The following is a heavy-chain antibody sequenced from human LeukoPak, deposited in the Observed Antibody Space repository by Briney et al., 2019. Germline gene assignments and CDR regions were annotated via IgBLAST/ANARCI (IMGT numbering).Heavy chain of an antibody. J-gene: IGHJ4*02. D-gene: IGHD4-11*01. CDR3: AREAHDYSNYRFDY. V-gene: IGHV3-48*03. CDR2: ISRSGSSI. CDR1: EFTFSGYK. Sequence: GGSLRLSCVASEFTFSGYKMNWVRQAPGKGREWVSHISRSGSSIYYEDSVKGRFAISRDNAKNTLYLQMNSLRAEDTAVYYCAREAHDYSNYRFDYWGRGTLVTVSS.